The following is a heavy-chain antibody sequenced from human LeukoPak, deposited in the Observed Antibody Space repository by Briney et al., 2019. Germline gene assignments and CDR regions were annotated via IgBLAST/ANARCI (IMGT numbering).Heavy chain of an antibody. CDR3: AKDRPRGYSGYDYESGFDY. CDR2: IWYDGSNK. J-gene: IGHJ4*02. V-gene: IGHV3-30*02. D-gene: IGHD5-12*01. Sequence: PGGSLRLSCAASGFTFSSYGMHWVRQAPGKGLEWVAFIWYDGSNKYYADSVKGRFTISRDNSKNTLYLQMNSLRAEDTAVYYCAKDRPRGYSGYDYESGFDYWGQGTLVTVSS. CDR1: GFTFSSYG.